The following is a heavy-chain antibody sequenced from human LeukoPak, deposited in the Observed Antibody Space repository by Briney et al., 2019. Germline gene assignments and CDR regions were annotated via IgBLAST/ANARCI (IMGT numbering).Heavy chain of an antibody. J-gene: IGHJ3*02. CDR1: GGTFSSYA. D-gene: IGHD3-10*01. Sequence: SVKVSCRASGGTFSSYAISWVRQAPGQGLEWMGRIIPILGIANYAQKFQGRVTITADKSTSTAYMELNSLRAEDTAVYYCAKDTMVRGVMWNAFDIWGQGTMVTDSS. CDR2: IIPILGIA. CDR3: AKDTMVRGVMWNAFDI. V-gene: IGHV1-69*04.